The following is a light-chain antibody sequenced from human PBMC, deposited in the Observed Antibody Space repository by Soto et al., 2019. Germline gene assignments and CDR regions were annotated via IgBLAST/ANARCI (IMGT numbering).Light chain of an antibody. V-gene: IGKV3-20*01. Sequence: EVVLTQSPGILSLSPGERATLSCRASQGISSTSLGWYQQRPGQAPRLLISAAINRAAGIPDRFSGSGSWTDFTLTISSLQPEDFATYYCQQSFSKFLYTFGQGTKVDIK. CDR1: QGISSTS. J-gene: IGKJ2*01. CDR3: QQSFSKFLYT. CDR2: AAI.